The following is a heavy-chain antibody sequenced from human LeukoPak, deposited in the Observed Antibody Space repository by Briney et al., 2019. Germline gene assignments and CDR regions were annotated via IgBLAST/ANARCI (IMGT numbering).Heavy chain of an antibody. J-gene: IGHJ3*02. Sequence: GASVKVSCKASGGTFSSYAISWVRQAPGPGLEWMGGIIPIFGTANYAQKFQGRVTITADESTSTAYMELSSLRSEDTAVYYCARSTRIDAFDIWGQGTMVTVSS. V-gene: IGHV1-69*13. D-gene: IGHD2/OR15-2a*01. CDR2: IIPIFGTA. CDR3: ARSTRIDAFDI. CDR1: GGTFSSYA.